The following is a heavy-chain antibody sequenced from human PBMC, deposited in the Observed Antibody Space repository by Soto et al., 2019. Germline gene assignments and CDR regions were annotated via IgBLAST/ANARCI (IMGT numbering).Heavy chain of an antibody. J-gene: IGHJ4*02. V-gene: IGHV3-23*01. CDR2: ISGSGGRT. CDR1: GFTFSSYV. CDR3: AKDLGGVTIFGAGTTPVDY. D-gene: IGHD3-3*01. Sequence: TGGSLRLSCAASGFTFSSYVMSWVRQAPGKGLEWVSAISGSGGRTFYADSVKGRFTISRDNSKNTLYLQMNSLRAEDTAVYYCAKDLGGVTIFGAGTTPVDYWGQGTLVTVSS.